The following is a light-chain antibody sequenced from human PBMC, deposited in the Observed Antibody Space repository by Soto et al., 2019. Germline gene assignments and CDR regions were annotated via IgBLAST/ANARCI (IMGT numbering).Light chain of an antibody. Sequence: QSALTQPASVSGSPGQSITISCTGTSSDVGGYNYVSWYQQHPGKAPKLMIYDVSNRPSGISNRFSGSKSGITASLTISGLLPEDEADYYCTSYTSSTTYVFGTGTTVTVL. CDR2: DVS. CDR3: TSYTSSTTYV. J-gene: IGLJ1*01. CDR1: SSDVGGYNY. V-gene: IGLV2-14*01.